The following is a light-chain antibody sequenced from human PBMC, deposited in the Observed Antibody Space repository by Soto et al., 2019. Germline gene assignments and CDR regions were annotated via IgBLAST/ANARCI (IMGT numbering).Light chain of an antibody. CDR1: SSNIGLHF. CDR2: DNN. Sequence: QSVLTQPPSVSASPGQKVTISCSGSSSNIGLHFVSWYQQFPGTAPKLLIYDNNQRPSGIPERFSGSKTGTSATLGITGLQTGDEADYYCATWYNSRSAGVFGGGAKLTVL. J-gene: IGLJ3*02. CDR3: ATWYNSRSAGV. V-gene: IGLV1-51*01.